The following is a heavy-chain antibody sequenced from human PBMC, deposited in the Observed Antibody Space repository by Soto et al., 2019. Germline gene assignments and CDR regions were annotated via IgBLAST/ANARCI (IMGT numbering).Heavy chain of an antibody. CDR2: IIPIFGTA. J-gene: IGHJ4*02. V-gene: IGHV1-69*13. Sequence: SVKVSCKASGGTFSSYAISWVRQAPGQGLEWMGGIIPIFGTANYAQKFQGRVTITADESTSTAYMELSSLRSEDTAVYYCAREPSMVRGVIMGFFDYWGQGTLVTVSS. D-gene: IGHD3-10*01. CDR1: GGTFSSYA. CDR3: AREPSMVRGVIMGFFDY.